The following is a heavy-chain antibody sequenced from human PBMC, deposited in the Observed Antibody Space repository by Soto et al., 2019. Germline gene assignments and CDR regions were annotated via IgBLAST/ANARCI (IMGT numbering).Heavy chain of an antibody. V-gene: IGHV3-23*01. CDR1: GFTINTYA. D-gene: IGHD3-16*01. CDR3: ATFTFGRPFDT. CDR2: ISGSGFST. J-gene: IGHJ3*02. Sequence: GGSLRLSCAASGFTINTYAMSWVRQAPGQGLEWVSAISGSGFSTYYADSVKGRFSISSDNSKNKLFLQMNSLRADDTAVYFCATFTFGRPFDTWGQGTMVTVSS.